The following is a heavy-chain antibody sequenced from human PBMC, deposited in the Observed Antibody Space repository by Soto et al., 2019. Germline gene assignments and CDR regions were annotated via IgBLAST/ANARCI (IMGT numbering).Heavy chain of an antibody. V-gene: IGHV1-18*01. J-gene: IGHJ6*02. CDR1: GYIFVNYG. CDR2: ISTYSGNT. CDR3: AMVDNYVTPTPQDV. Sequence: QVQLVQSGDEVRKPGSSVKVSCKASGYIFVNYGIAWVRQAPGQGLEWMGWISTYSGNTHYASKVQGRLTMTTDTSTSTAYMDLGRLTSDDTAVYYCAMVDNYVTPTPQDVWAQGTTVTVSS. D-gene: IGHD3-16*01.